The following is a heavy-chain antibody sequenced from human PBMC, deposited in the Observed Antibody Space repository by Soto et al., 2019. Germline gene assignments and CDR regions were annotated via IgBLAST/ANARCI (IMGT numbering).Heavy chain of an antibody. CDR3: ARDSSSWYRDYYNGMDV. Sequence: PSETLSLTCAVSGGSISSSNWWSWVRQPPGKGLEWIGEIYHSGSTNYNPSLKSRVTISMDKSKNQFSLKLNSVTAADTAVYYCARDSSSWYRDYYNGMDVWGQGTTVTVSS. J-gene: IGHJ6*02. D-gene: IGHD6-13*01. CDR1: GGSISSSNW. CDR2: IYHSGST. V-gene: IGHV4-4*02.